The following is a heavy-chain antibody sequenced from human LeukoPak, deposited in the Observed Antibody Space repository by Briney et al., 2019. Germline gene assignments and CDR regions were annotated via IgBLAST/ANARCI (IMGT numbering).Heavy chain of an antibody. CDR3: ARDLDPYYYDSSGYYYGALFDY. D-gene: IGHD3-22*01. CDR2: INPNSGGT. J-gene: IGHJ4*02. V-gene: IGHV1-2*02. Sequence: ASVKVSCKASGYTFTSYYMHWVRQAPGQGLEWMGWINPNSGGTNYAQKFQGRVTMTRDTSISTVYMELSRLRSDDTAVYYCARDLDPYYYDSSGYYYGALFDYWGQGTLVTVSS. CDR1: GYTFTSYY.